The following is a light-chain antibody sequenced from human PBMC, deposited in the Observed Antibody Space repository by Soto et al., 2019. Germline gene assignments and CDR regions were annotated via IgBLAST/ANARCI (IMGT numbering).Light chain of an antibody. V-gene: IGKV3-11*01. CDR1: QSVGSY. Sequence: EIVLTQSPATLSLSPGERATLSCRASQSVGSYLAWFQQKPGQAPRLLIYDASSRAAGIPDRFSGSGSGTDFTLTISSLEPEDFVVYYCQQRSDWYTFGQGTNLDI. CDR3: QQRSDWYT. J-gene: IGKJ2*01. CDR2: DAS.